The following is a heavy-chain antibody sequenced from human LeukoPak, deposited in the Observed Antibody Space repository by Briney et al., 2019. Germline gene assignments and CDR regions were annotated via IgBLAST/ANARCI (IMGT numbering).Heavy chain of an antibody. Sequence: PGGSLRLSCAASGFTFSPYSMNWVRQAPGKGLEWVSSISSSSSYIYYADSVKGRFTISRDNSKNTLYLQMNSLRAEDTAVYYCAKGYTANPLGYWGQGTLVTVSS. CDR2: ISSSSSYI. V-gene: IGHV3-21*04. D-gene: IGHD2-2*02. J-gene: IGHJ4*02. CDR3: AKGYTANPLGY. CDR1: GFTFSPYS.